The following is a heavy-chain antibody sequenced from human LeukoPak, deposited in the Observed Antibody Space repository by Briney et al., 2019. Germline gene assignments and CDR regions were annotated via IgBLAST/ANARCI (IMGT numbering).Heavy chain of an antibody. D-gene: IGHD3-9*01. CDR1: GYTFTGYY. Sequence: ASVTLSCNASGYTFTGYYMHWVRQAPGQGLEWMGWTNPYCGGTNYAQKFQGRVTMSRDTSISTDYMELMRLRSDDTAVYYCARSNYDILTSYYTSPLDYWGQGTLVIVSS. J-gene: IGHJ4*02. V-gene: IGHV1-2*02. CDR2: TNPYCGGT. CDR3: ARSNYDILTSYYTSPLDY.